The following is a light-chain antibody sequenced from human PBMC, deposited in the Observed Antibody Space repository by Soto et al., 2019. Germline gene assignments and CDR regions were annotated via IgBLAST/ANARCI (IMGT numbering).Light chain of an antibody. J-gene: IGLJ3*02. CDR3: SSYAGSNNRV. CDR2: EVN. V-gene: IGLV2-8*01. CDR1: SSDVGAYNY. Sequence: QSALTQPPSASGSPGQSVTISCTGTSSDVGAYNYISWYQQHPGKAPKLMIYEVNKRHSGVPGRFSGSKSGITASLTVSGLQPEDEADYYCSSYAGSNNRVFGGGTKLTVL.